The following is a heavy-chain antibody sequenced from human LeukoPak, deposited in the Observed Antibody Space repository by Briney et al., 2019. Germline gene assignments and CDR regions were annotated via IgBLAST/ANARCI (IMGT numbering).Heavy chain of an antibody. Sequence: GASVKVSCKASGYTFTSYYMHWVRQAPGQGLEWMGIINPSGGSTSYAQKFQGRVTMTRDTSTSTAYMELSSLRSEDTAVYYCASPGYSSGWYYLWGQGTLVTVSS. V-gene: IGHV1-46*01. CDR2: INPSGGST. J-gene: IGHJ4*02. CDR1: GYTFTSYY. D-gene: IGHD6-19*01. CDR3: ASPGYSSGWYYL.